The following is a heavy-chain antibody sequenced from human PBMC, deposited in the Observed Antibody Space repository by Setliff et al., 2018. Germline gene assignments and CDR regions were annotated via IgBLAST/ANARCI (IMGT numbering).Heavy chain of an antibody. V-gene: IGHV3-23*01. D-gene: IGHD2-15*01. Sequence: GGSLRLSCAASGFSFGSFSMSWVRQPPGKGLEWVASILYTGGGPSYGESVKGRFTVSRDNSKNTLYLQMNSLRAEDTAVYYCARDLLPSSFDIWGQGTMVTVSS. J-gene: IGHJ3*02. CDR3: ARDLLPSSFDI. CDR1: GFSFGSFS. CDR2: ILYTGGGP.